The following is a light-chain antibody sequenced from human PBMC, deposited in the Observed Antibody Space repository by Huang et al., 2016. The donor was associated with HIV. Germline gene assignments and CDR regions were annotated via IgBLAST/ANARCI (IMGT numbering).Light chain of an antibody. CDR3: QQLNSYPLT. Sequence: IQLTQSQSSLAASVGPRVTITCRASQGINSYLTWYQQKPGKAPKLLIYDASTLQSGVPSRFSGRGSGTDFTLTISSLQPEDFATYYCQQLNSYPLTFGGGTKVEIK. J-gene: IGKJ4*01. V-gene: IGKV1-9*01. CDR2: DAS. CDR1: QGINSY.